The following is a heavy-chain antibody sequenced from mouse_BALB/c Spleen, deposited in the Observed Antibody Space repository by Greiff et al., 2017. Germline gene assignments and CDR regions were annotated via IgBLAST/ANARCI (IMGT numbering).Heavy chain of an antibody. D-gene: IGHD2-3*01. J-gene: IGHJ4*01. CDR1: GYTFTNYW. CDR3: ARWLLDAMDY. V-gene: IGHV1-63*02. CDR2: IYPGGGYT. Sequence: QVQLKESGAELVRPGTSVKISCKASGYTFTNYWLGWVKQRPGHGLEWIGDIYPGGGYTNYNEKFKGKATLTADTSSSTAYMQLSSLTSEDSAVYFCARWLLDAMDYWGQGTSVTVSS.